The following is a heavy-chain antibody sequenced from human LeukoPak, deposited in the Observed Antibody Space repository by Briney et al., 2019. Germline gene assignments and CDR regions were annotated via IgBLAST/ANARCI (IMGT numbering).Heavy chain of an antibody. V-gene: IGHV4-4*09. J-gene: IGHJ6*03. Sequence: AEPLSLTCTVSGGSISSYYWSWIRQPPGKGLEWIGYIYTSGSTNYNPSLKSRVTISVDTSKNQLSLKLSSVTAADTAVYYCARRIEDAYYYYMDVWGKGTTVTVSS. CDR3: ARRIEDAYYYYMDV. CDR2: IYTSGST. CDR1: GGSISSYY.